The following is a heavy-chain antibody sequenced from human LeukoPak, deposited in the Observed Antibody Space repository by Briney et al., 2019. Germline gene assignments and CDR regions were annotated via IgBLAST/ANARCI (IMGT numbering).Heavy chain of an antibody. D-gene: IGHD3-22*01. CDR3: ARAPYYYDSSGSPLTWFDP. CDR2: INYDGSNK. V-gene: IGHV3-33*01. CDR1: GFSFSSYG. J-gene: IGHJ5*02. Sequence: AGSLRLSCAASGFSFSSYGMLWVRQAPGKGLEWVAVINYDGSNKYYADSVKGRFTISRDNSKNMLYLQMNSLRAEDTAVYYCARAPYYYDSSGSPLTWFDPWGQGTLVTVSS.